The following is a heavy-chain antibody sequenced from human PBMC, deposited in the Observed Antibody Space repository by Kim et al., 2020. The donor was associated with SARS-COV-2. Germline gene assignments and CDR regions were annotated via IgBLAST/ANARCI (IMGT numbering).Heavy chain of an antibody. CDR1: GDSVSSNSAA. J-gene: IGHJ6*02. V-gene: IGHV6-1*01. D-gene: IGHD3-10*01. CDR3: ARGFYGSGSYYMSYYYYDIDV. Sequence: SQTLSLTCAISGDSVSSNSAAWNWIRQSPSRGLEWLGRTYYRSKWFNDYAVSVKSRITINPDTSKNQFSLQLNSVTPEDTAVYYCARGFYGSGSYYMSYYYYDIDVWGQGTTVTVSS. CDR2: TYYRSKWFN.